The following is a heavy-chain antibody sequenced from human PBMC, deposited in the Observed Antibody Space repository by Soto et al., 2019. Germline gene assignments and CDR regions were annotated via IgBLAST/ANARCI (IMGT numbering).Heavy chain of an antibody. D-gene: IGHD2-15*01. CDR2: IIPIFGTA. Sequence: QVQLVQSGAEVKKPGSSVKVSCKASGGTFSSYAISWVRQAPGQGLEWMGGIIPIFGTANYAQKFQGRVTIXXDXSXXTADMELSSLRSEDTAVYYCAREVVGDGYTMPFDYWGQGTLVTVSS. V-gene: IGHV1-69*12. CDR1: GGTFSSYA. J-gene: IGHJ4*02. CDR3: AREVVGDGYTMPFDY.